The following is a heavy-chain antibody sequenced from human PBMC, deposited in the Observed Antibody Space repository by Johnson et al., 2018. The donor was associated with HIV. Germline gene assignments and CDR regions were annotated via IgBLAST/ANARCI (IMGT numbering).Heavy chain of an antibody. D-gene: IGHD6-13*01. Sequence: QEQLVESGGGVVQPGRSLRLSCAASGFTFSSYPMHWVRQAPGKGLQWVAVISYDGSNKYFADSVKGRFTISRDNSKNTLYLRMNSLRTEDTAVYYCAKSERAAAVPDAFDIWGQGTMVTVSS. J-gene: IGHJ3*02. CDR1: GFTFSSYP. CDR3: AKSERAAAVPDAFDI. V-gene: IGHV3-30*04. CDR2: ISYDGSNK.